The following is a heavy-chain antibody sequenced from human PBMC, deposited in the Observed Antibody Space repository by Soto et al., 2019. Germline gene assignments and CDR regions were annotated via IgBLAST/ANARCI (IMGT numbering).Heavy chain of an antibody. CDR3: ARGRSPTGRFVP. V-gene: IGHV3-7*01. Sequence: EVQLVESGGGLVQPGGSLRLSCAASGFTFSSYWMSWVRQAPGKGLEWVANIKPDGREKDYVDSVKGRFTISRDNAKNSLYLQMNSLRAEDTAVYYGARGRSPTGRFVPWGQGTLVTVCS. CDR1: GFTFSSYW. D-gene: IGHD3-10*01. CDR2: IKPDGREK. J-gene: IGHJ5*02.